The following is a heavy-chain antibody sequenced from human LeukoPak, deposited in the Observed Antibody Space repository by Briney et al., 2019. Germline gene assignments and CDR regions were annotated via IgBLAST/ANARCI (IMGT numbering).Heavy chain of an antibody. Sequence: PSETLSLTCTVTGGSISSYYWSWIRQPPGKGLEWIGYIYYSGSTNYNPSLKSRVTISVDTSKNQFSLKLSSVTAADTAVYYCASTSSYSSSWPYYYYYYMDVRGKGTTVTVSS. CDR2: IYYSGST. CDR3: ASTSSYSSSWPYYYYYYMDV. J-gene: IGHJ6*03. CDR1: GGSISSYY. D-gene: IGHD6-13*01. V-gene: IGHV4-59*01.